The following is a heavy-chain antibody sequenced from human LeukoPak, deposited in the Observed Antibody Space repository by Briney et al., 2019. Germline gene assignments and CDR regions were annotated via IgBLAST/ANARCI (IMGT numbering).Heavy chain of an antibody. CDR1: GVFMRNYY. CDR3: ARPPPYYYGSGSYYPGPNAFDI. V-gene: IGHV4-34*01. J-gene: IGHJ3*02. D-gene: IGHD3-10*01. CDR2: INHSGST. Sequence: PSETLSLTCTVSGVFMRNYYWSWIRQPPGKGLEWIGEINHSGSTNYNPSLKSRVTISVDTSKNQFSLKLSSVTAADTAVYYCARPPPYYYGSGSYYPGPNAFDIWGQGTMVTVSS.